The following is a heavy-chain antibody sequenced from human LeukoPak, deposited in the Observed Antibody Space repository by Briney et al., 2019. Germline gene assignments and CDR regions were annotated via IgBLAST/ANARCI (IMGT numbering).Heavy chain of an antibody. CDR3: ASLLWFGELLNNDAFDI. J-gene: IGHJ3*02. CDR2: INHSGST. CDR1: GGSFSGYY. Sequence: SETLSLTCAVYGGSFSGYYWSWIRQPPGKGLEWIGEINHSGSTNYNPSLKSRVTISVDTSKNQFSLKLSSATAADTAVYYCASLLWFGELLNNDAFDIWGQGTMVTVSS. V-gene: IGHV4-34*01. D-gene: IGHD3-10*01.